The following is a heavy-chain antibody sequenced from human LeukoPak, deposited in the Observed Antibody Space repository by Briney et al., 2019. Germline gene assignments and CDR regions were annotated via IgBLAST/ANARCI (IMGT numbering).Heavy chain of an antibody. Sequence: PGGSLRLSCAASGFTFSSYAMCWVRQAPGKGLEWVSAISGSGGSTYYADSVKGRFIISRDNSKNTLYLQMNSLRAEDTAVYYCANGEGPIDYWGQGTLVTVSS. CDR3: ANGEGPIDY. D-gene: IGHD3-10*01. CDR2: ISGSGGST. CDR1: GFTFSSYA. V-gene: IGHV3-23*01. J-gene: IGHJ4*02.